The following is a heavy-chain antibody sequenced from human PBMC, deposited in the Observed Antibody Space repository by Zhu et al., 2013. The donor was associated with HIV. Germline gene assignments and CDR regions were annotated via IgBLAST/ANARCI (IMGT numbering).Heavy chain of an antibody. V-gene: IGHV1-2*02. Sequence: QVQLVQSGAEVRKPGASVKVSCKASGYTFNDYYMHWVRQVSGQRLEWMGWINPKSGGTNYAQKLQGRVTMTTDTSTSTAYMELTSLRSDDTAVYYCASRGVYRTNAFDLWGQGTMVTVSS. CDR1: GYTFNDYY. J-gene: IGHJ3*01. CDR3: ASRGVYRTNAFDL. CDR2: INPKSGGT. D-gene: IGHD2-2*01.